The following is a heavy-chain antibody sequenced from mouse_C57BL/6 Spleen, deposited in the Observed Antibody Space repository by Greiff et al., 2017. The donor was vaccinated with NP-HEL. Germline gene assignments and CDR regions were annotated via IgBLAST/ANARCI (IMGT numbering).Heavy chain of an antibody. CDR1: GYTFTDYY. CDR3: ARSPRYFDY. V-gene: IGHV1-26*01. Sequence: EVQLQQSGPELVKPGASVKISCKASGYTFTDYYMNWVKQSHGKSLEWIGDINPNNGGTSYNQKFKGKATLTVDKSSSTAYMELRSLTSEDSAVYYCARSPRYFDYWGQGTTLTVSS. J-gene: IGHJ2*01. CDR2: INPNNGGT.